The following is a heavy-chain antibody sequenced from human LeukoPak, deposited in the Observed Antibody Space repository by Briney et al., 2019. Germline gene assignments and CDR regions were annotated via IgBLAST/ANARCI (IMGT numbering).Heavy chain of an antibody. D-gene: IGHD3-16*02. Sequence: GGSLRLSCAAAGFTFSSYAMHLVRQAPGKGLEWVAVISYDGSNKYYADSVKGRFTISRDNSKNTLYLQMNSLRAEDTAVYYCAREERNYDYVWGSYRPYYFDYWGQGTLVTVSS. CDR1: GFTFSSYA. CDR3: AREERNYDYVWGSYRPYYFDY. V-gene: IGHV3-30-3*01. CDR2: ISYDGSNK. J-gene: IGHJ4*02.